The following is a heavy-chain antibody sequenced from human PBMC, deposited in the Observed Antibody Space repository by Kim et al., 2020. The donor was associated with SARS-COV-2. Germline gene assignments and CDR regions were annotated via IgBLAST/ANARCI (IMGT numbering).Heavy chain of an antibody. D-gene: IGHD1-1*01. CDR3: ARGKETPPSRLLTMIRKKDTTGTKFFFDF. CDR1: GASFTDYY. V-gene: IGHV4-34*01. CDR2: INHSGTT. J-gene: IGHJ4*02. Sequence: SETLSLTCGVYGASFTDYYWSWFRRPPGRGLEWVGEINHSGTTHYNPSLKSRVTISIDTSKNQFSLKLSPVAAADTAVYYCARGKETPPSRLLTMIRKKDTTGTKFFFDFWGQGTLVTVSS.